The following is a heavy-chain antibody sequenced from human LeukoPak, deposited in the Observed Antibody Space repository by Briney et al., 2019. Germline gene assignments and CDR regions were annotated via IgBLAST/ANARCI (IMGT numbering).Heavy chain of an antibody. CDR2: ISSSSSYI. J-gene: IGHJ4*02. D-gene: IGHD6-6*01. V-gene: IGHV3-21*01. Sequence: GGSLRLSCAASGFTFSSYSMNWVRQAPGKGLEWVSSISSSSSYIYYADSVKGRFTISRDNAKNSLYLQMNSLRAEDTAVYYCARDQGSSRRYYFDYWGQGTLVTVSS. CDR1: GFTFSSYS. CDR3: ARDQGSSRRYYFDY.